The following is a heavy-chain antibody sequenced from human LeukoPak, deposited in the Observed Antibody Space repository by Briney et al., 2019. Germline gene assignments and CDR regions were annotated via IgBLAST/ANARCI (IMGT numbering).Heavy chain of an antibody. CDR1: GFTFSSYS. CDR3: ARGERYFDWLFEAFDI. CDR2: ISSSSSTI. D-gene: IGHD3-9*01. V-gene: IGHV3-48*04. J-gene: IGHJ3*02. Sequence: GGSLRLSCAASGFTFSSYSMNWVRQAPGKGLEWVSYISSSSSTIYYADSVKGRFTISGDNAKNSLYLQMNSLRAEDTAVYYCARGERYFDWLFEAFDIWGQGTMVTVSS.